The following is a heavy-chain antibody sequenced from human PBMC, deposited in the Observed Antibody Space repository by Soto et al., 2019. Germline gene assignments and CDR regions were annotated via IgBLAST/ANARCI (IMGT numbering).Heavy chain of an antibody. CDR2: IGPEGDT. CDR3: ARDPYYYYYMDV. CDR1: GFSIGTFG. V-gene: IGHV3-23*01. Sequence: GGSLRLSCAASGFSIGTFGMDWVRQAPGKGLEWVSGIGPEGDTFYTDSVEGRFTISRDNSRNTLYLQMNNLRAEDTAIYYCARDPYYYYYMDVWGKGTTVTVSS. J-gene: IGHJ6*03.